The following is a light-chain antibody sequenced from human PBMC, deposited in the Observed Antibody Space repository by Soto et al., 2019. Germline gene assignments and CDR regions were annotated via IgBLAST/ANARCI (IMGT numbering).Light chain of an antibody. V-gene: IGKV3-11*01. CDR3: HQRGNWPIT. CDR1: QSVSSY. J-gene: IGKJ5*01. CDR2: DAS. Sequence: EIVLTQSPATLSLSPGERATLSCRASQSVSSYLAWYQQKPGQAPRLLIHDASNRATGSPARFSGSGSGTDFTLTISSLEPEDFAVYYCHQRGNWPITFGQGTRLEIK.